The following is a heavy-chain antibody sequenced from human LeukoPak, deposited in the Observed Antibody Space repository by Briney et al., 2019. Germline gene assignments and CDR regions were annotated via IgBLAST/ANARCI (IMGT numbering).Heavy chain of an antibody. CDR1: GFTFSSYD. Sequence: GGSLRLSCAASGFTFSSYDMHWARQATGKGLEWVSAIGTAGDTYYPGSVKGRFTISRENAKNSLYLQMNSLRAGDTAVYYCASGGLHGAFDIWGQGTMVTVSS. CDR3: ASGGLHGAFDI. D-gene: IGHD2-21*02. CDR2: IGTAGDT. J-gene: IGHJ3*02. V-gene: IGHV3-13*01.